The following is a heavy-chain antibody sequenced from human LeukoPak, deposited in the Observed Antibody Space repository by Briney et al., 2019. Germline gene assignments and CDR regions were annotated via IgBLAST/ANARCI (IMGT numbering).Heavy chain of an antibody. CDR1: GYTFTGYY. CDR3: ARRLDYFDISGYHTLDY. V-gene: IGHV1-2*02. CDR2: INPNSGGT. Sequence: GASVKVSCKASGYTFTGYYMHWVRQAPGQGLEWMGWINPNSGGTNYAQKFQGRVSMTTDTSTSTAYMELRSLRSDDTAVYYCARRLDYFDISGYHTLDYWGQGTLVTVSS. D-gene: IGHD3-22*01. J-gene: IGHJ4*02.